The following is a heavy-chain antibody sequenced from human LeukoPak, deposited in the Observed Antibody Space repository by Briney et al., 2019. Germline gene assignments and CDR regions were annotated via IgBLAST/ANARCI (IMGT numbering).Heavy chain of an antibody. J-gene: IGHJ4*02. D-gene: IGHD3/OR15-3a*01. V-gene: IGHV1-3*01. CDR2: INAGNGDT. CDR3: AREGYDFWTGSTRYFAY. Sequence: ASVKVSCKASGYTFTSYAMHWVRQAPGQGLEWMGWINAGNGDTKYSQKFQGRVTITADESTSTAYMELSSLRSEDTAVYYCAREGYDFWTGSTRYFAYWGQGTLVTVSS. CDR1: GYTFTSYA.